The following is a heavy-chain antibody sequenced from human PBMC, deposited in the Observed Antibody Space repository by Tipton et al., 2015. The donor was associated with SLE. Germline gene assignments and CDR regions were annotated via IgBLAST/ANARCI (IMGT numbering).Heavy chain of an antibody. V-gene: IGHV4-4*07. CDR1: GGSISSHY. CDR3: ARGHTTVSYDAFDI. J-gene: IGHJ3*02. CDR2: IYTSGST. D-gene: IGHD4-17*01. Sequence: TLSLTCTVSGGSISSHYWSWIRQPAGKGLEWIGRIYTSGSTNYNPSLKSRVTISVDTSKNQSSLKLSSVTAADTAVYYCARGHTTVSYDAFDIWGQGTMVTVSS.